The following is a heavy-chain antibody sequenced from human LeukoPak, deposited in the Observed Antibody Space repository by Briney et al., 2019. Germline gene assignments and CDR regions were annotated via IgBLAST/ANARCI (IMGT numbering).Heavy chain of an antibody. J-gene: IGHJ5*02. CDR1: GYSFTSHY. V-gene: IGHV1-46*01. Sequence: ASVKVSCKASGYSFTSHYMHWVRQAPGQGLEWLGLINPSGSSTLYAQKFQGKVTMTRDMSTTTDYMELSSLRSEDTAVYYCARDNSVGDVAWWFDPWGQGTLVTVSS. D-gene: IGHD1-26*01. CDR2: INPSGSST. CDR3: ARDNSVGDVAWWFDP.